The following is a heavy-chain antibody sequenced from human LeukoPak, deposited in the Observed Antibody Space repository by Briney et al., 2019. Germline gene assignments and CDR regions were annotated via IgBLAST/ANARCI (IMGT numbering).Heavy chain of an antibody. CDR1: GGSFSGYY. D-gene: IGHD6-19*01. V-gene: IGHV4-34*01. Sequence: SETLSLTCAVYGGSFSGYYWSWIRQPPGKGLEWIGEINHSGSTNYNPSLKSRVTISVDTSKNQFSLKLSSVTAADTAVYYCARDGSGWYKRGFDPWGQGTLVTVSS. J-gene: IGHJ5*02. CDR2: INHSGST. CDR3: ARDGSGWYKRGFDP.